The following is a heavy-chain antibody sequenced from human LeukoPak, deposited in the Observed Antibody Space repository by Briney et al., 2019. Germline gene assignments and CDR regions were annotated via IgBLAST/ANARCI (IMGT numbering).Heavy chain of an antibody. CDR2: FDPEDGET. D-gene: IGHD2/OR15-2a*01. CDR3: ARDTTSIRGACGY. CDR1: GYTLTELS. Sequence: GASVKVSCKVSGYTLTELSMHWVRQAPGKGLEWMGGFDPEDGETIYAQKLQGRVTMTTDTSTSTAYMELRSLRSDDTAVYYCARDTTSIRGACGYWGQGTLVTVSS. J-gene: IGHJ4*02. V-gene: IGHV1-24*01.